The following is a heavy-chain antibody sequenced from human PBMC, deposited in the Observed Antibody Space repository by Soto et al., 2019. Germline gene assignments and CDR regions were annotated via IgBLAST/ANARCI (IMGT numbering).Heavy chain of an antibody. J-gene: IGHJ4*02. CDR2: IYYSGST. CDR3: ARGYSGYDRWSYFDY. D-gene: IGHD5-12*01. V-gene: IGHV4-59*01. CDR1: GGSISSYY. Sequence: SETLSLTCTVSGGSISSYYWSWIRQPPGKGLEWIGYIYYSGSTNYNPSLKSRVTISVDTSKNQFSLKLSSVTAADTAVYYCARGYSGYDRWSYFDYWGQGTLVTVSS.